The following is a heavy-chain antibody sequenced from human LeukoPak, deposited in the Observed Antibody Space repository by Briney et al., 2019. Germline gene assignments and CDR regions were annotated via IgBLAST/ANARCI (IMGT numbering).Heavy chain of an antibody. Sequence: GGSLRLSCAASGFTFSSYWMSWVRQAPGKGLEWVANIKQDGSEKYYVDSVKGRFTISRDNSNNTLYLQINSLRAEDTAVYYCAKGLGSTKIDYWGQGTLVTVSS. CDR2: IKQDGSEK. CDR3: AKGLGSTKIDY. CDR1: GFTFSSYW. D-gene: IGHD6-13*01. V-gene: IGHV3-7*05. J-gene: IGHJ4*02.